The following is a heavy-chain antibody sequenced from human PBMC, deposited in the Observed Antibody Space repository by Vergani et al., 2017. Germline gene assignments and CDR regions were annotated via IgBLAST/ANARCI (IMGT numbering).Heavy chain of an antibody. J-gene: IGHJ4*02. Sequence: QVKLQESGPGLVKPSQTLSLTCAVSGGSISSGNYYWSWIRQPAGKGLEWIGRIYTSGITTYNPSLKSRVTISIDKSKNQFSLQLTSVTAADTAVYYCARRSGIVYDIFSGTQYFFDFWGQGTLVTVSS. D-gene: IGHD3-9*01. CDR3: ARRSGIVYDIFSGTQYFFDF. V-gene: IGHV4-61*02. CDR1: GGSISSGNYY. CDR2: IYTSGIT.